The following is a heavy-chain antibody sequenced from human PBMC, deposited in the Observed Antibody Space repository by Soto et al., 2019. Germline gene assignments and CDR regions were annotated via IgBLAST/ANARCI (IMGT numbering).Heavy chain of an antibody. CDR2: IYYSGST. CDR3: ARPLRFLGKLAFDY. V-gene: IGHV4-39*01. J-gene: IGHJ4*02. Sequence: PSETLSLTCTVSGGSISSSSYYWGWIRQPPGKGLEWIGSIYYSGSTYYNPSLKSRVTISVDTSKNQFSLKLSSVTAADTAVYYCARPLRFLGKLAFDYWGQGTLVTVSS. CDR1: GGSISSSSYY. D-gene: IGHD3-3*01.